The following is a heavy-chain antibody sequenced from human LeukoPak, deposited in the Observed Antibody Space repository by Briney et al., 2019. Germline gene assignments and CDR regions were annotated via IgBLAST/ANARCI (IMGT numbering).Heavy chain of an antibody. CDR3: ASTSGPVTTFHY. V-gene: IGHV3-53*01. CDR1: GYTFSSYE. J-gene: IGHJ4*02. Sequence: GGSLRLSCAASGYTFSSYEMKWVRQAPGKGLEWVSVIYSGGSTYYADSVKGRFTISRDNSKNTLYLQMNSLRAEDTAVYYCASTSGPVTTFHYWGQGTLVTVSS. CDR2: IYSGGST. D-gene: IGHD4-17*01.